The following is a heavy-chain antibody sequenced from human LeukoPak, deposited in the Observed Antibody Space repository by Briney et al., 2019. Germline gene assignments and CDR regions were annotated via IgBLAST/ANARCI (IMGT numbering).Heavy chain of an antibody. V-gene: IGHV4-31*03. CDR3: ARETTLTTHYFDY. D-gene: IGHD4-11*01. CDR1: GGSISSSSYY. CDR2: IYYSGST. J-gene: IGHJ4*02. Sequence: ASETLSLTCTVSGGSISSSSYYWGWIRQPPGKGLEWIGYIYYSGSTYYNPSLKSRLTILVDTSKNQFSLKLSSVTAADTAVYYCARETTLTTHYFDYWGQGILVTVSS.